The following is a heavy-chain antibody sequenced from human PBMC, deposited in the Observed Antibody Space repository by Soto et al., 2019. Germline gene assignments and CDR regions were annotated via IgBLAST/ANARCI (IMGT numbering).Heavy chain of an antibody. D-gene: IGHD3-10*01. CDR3: ARDLDYYGSGSHYYYGMGV. CDR2: IVPIYGTR. J-gene: IGHJ6*02. Sequence: SVKVSCKASGGTFSRYAFSWVRQAPGQGLEWMGGIVPIYGTRGFAQKFQGRLTITADEPTRTAYMELSSLRSEDTAVYYCARDLDYYGSGSHYYYGMGVWGQGTTVTVSS. CDR1: GGTFSRYA. V-gene: IGHV1-69*13.